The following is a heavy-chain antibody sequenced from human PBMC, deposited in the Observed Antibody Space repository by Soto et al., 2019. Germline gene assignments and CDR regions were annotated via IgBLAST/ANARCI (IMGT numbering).Heavy chain of an antibody. CDR3: ARVTGYPLPPV. CDR2: IYDSGST. D-gene: IGHD3-9*01. CDR1: GESISGTIYY. Sequence: SETLSLTCIVSGESISGTIYYWGWIRQPPGKGREGIGSIYDSGSTYYNPSLKSRVTISVDPSKNPFSLKLSSVTAADTAVYYCARVTGYPLPPVWGQGTTVTVPS. J-gene: IGHJ6*02. V-gene: IGHV4-39*07.